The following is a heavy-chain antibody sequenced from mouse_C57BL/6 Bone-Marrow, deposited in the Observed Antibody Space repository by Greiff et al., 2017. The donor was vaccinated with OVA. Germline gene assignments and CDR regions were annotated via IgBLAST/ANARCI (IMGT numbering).Heavy chain of an antibody. CDR1: GFTFTDYY. V-gene: IGHV7-3*01. CDR2: IRNKANGYTT. Sequence: EVQGVESGGGLVQPGGSLSLSCAASGFTFTDYYMSWVRQPPGKALEWLGFIRNKANGYTTEYSASVKGRFTISRDNSQSILYLQMNALRAECSATYYCARYDNWNWYFDVWGTGTTVTVSS. J-gene: IGHJ1*03. CDR3: ARYDNWNWYFDV. D-gene: IGHD4-1*01.